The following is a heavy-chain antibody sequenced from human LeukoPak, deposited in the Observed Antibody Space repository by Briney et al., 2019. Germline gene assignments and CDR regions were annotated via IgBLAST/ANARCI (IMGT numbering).Heavy chain of an antibody. V-gene: IGHV3-23*01. Sequence: GRSLRLSCAASGFTFSSYAMSWVRQAPGKGLEWVSAISGSGGSTYYADSVKGRFTTSRDNSKNTLYLQMNSLRAEDTAVYYCAKVYCSGGSCKNLFWFDYWGQGTLVTVSS. CDR2: ISGSGGST. CDR1: GFTFSSYA. D-gene: IGHD2-15*01. J-gene: IGHJ4*02. CDR3: AKVYCSGGSCKNLFWFDY.